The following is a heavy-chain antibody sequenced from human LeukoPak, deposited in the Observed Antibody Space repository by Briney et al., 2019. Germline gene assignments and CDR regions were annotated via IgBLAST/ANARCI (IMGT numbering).Heavy chain of an antibody. Sequence: GGSLRLSCAASGFTFSSFAMSWVRQAPGKGLEWVSTISAGGGSTYYADSVKGRFTISRDDSKNTLYLRMNSLRVEDTALYYCARDYCSGGSCYLFDYWGPGTLVTVSS. CDR2: ISAGGGST. D-gene: IGHD2-15*01. CDR1: GFTFSSFA. J-gene: IGHJ4*02. CDR3: ARDYCSGGSCYLFDY. V-gene: IGHV3-23*01.